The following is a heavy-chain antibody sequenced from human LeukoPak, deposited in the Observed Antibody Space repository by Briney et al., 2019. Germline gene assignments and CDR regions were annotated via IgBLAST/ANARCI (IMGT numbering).Heavy chain of an antibody. CDR1: GFTFTSYA. D-gene: IGHD2-21*01. CDR2: ILSGGDI. J-gene: IGHJ4*02. V-gene: IGHV3-23*01. Sequence: QPGGSLRLSCAASGFTFTSYAMSWGRQAPGKGLEWVSTILSGGDIYFADSVKGRFTISRDNSNNTLYLQMNSLRAEDTAVYYCARVAKGPPTLSFPDYWGQGTLVTVSS. CDR3: ARVAKGPPTLSFPDY.